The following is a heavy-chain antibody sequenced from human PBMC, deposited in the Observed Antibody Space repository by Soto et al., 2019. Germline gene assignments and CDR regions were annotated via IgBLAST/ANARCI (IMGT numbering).Heavy chain of an antibody. D-gene: IGHD3-22*01. CDR3: AKDLDYYDSSGYYLKI. CDR1: GFTFSSYA. J-gene: IGHJ4*02. V-gene: IGHV3-23*01. CDR2: ISGSGGST. Sequence: PGGSLRLSCAASGFTFSSYAMSWVRQAPGKGLEWVSAISGSGGSTYYADSVKGRFTISRDNSKNTLYLQMNSLRAEDTAVYYCAKDLDYYDSSGYYLKIWGQGTLVTVSS.